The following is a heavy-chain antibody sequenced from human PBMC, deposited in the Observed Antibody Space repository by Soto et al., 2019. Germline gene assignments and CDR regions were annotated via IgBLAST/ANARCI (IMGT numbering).Heavy chain of an antibody. CDR3: TTERGYSGYDWEAFDI. CDR2: IKSKTDGGTT. CDR1: GFTFSNAW. J-gene: IGHJ3*02. D-gene: IGHD5-12*01. V-gene: IGHV3-15*01. Sequence: EVQLVESGGGLVKPGGSLRLSCAASGFTFSNAWMSWVRQAPGKGLEWVGRIKSKTDGGTTDYAAPVKGRFTISRDDSKNTLYLQMNSLKTEDTAVYYCTTERGYSGYDWEAFDIWGQGTMVTVSS.